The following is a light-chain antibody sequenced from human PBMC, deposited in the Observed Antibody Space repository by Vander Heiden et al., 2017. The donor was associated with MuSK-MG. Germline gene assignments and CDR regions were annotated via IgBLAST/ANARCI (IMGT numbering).Light chain of an antibody. Sequence: QSALTQPAPVSGTPGSSTNISCTGTSNCLGTYNYVAWYQEHPGRATKLMIFDVSNGPSGVSDRFFGSKSGNTASLTISGLQAEDEADYYCASYSNTNTLVFGGGTKLTVL. CDR1: SNCLGTYNY. V-gene: IGLV2-14*03. CDR2: DVS. J-gene: IGLJ2*01. CDR3: ASYSNTNTLV.